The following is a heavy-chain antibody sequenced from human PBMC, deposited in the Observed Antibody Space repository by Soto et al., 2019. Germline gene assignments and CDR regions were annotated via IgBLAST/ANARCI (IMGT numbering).Heavy chain of an antibody. CDR3: TSLPWG. D-gene: IGHD3-16*01. CDR1: GFIFSNAW. J-gene: IGHJ6*02. CDR2: IKSKTDGGTT. V-gene: IGHV3-15*07. Sequence: EVQLVESGGGLVKPGESLRLSCAASGFIFSNAWMNWVRQAPGKGLEWVGRIKSKTDGGTTDYAAPVKGRFTISRDDSKNTLYLQMNSLKIDDPALYYCTSLPWGWGQGTTVTVSS.